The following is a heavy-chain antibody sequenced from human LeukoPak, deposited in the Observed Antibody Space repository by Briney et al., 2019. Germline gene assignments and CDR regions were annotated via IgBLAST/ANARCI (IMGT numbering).Heavy chain of an antibody. CDR2: FDPEDGET. V-gene: IGHV1-24*01. Sequence: ASVKVSCKVSGYTLTELSMHWVRQAPGKGLEWMGGFDPEDGETIYAQKFQGRVTMTEDTSTDTAYMELSSLRSEDTAVYYCATDLFAAAGTDYWGQGTLVTVSS. CDR1: GYTLTELS. J-gene: IGHJ4*02. CDR3: ATDLFAAAGTDY. D-gene: IGHD6-13*01.